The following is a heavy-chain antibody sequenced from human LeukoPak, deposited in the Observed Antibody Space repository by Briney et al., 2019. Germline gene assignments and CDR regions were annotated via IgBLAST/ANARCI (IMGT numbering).Heavy chain of an antibody. V-gene: IGHV1-18*01. CDR3: ARDSRAYNWNEVPDY. D-gene: IGHD1-20*01. CDR1: GYTFTSYG. Sequence: ASVKVSCKASGYTFTSYGISWVRQAPGQGLEWMGWISAYNGNTNYAQKLQGRVTMTTDTSTSTAYMELRSLRSDDTAVYYCARDSRAYNWNEVPDYWGQGTLVTVSS. CDR2: ISAYNGNT. J-gene: IGHJ4*02.